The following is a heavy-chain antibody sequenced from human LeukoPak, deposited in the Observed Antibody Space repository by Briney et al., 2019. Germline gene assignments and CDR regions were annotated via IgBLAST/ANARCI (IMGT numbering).Heavy chain of an antibody. Sequence: GGSLRLSRAASGFTFSSYEMNWVRQAPGKGLEWVSYISSSGSTIYYADSVKGRFTISRDNAENSLYLQMNSLRAEDTAVYYCASLVAFDIWGQGTMVTVSS. J-gene: IGHJ3*02. CDR2: ISSSGSTI. V-gene: IGHV3-48*03. CDR3: ASLVAFDI. CDR1: GFTFSSYE.